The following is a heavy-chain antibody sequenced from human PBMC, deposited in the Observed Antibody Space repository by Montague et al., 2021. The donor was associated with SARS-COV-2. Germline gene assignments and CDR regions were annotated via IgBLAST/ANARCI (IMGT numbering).Heavy chain of an antibody. J-gene: IGHJ3*02. Sequence: TVSLTCTVSGGSISDGGYSWTWIRQHPGKGLEWIGYVYYSGSTFYNPSLKSRITISVDTSKNQFSLKLSSVTAADTAVYYCAREGGRIQLWLRGDDAFNIWGQGTLVTVSS. CDR2: VYYSGST. CDR1: GGSISDGGYS. D-gene: IGHD5-18*01. CDR3: AREGGRIQLWLRGDDAFNI. V-gene: IGHV4-31*03.